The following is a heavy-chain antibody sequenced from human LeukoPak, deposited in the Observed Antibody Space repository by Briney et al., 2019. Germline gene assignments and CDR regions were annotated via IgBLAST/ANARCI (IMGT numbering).Heavy chain of an antibody. Sequence: PGGSLRLSCTTSGFPFSNYWMYWVRQAPGKGLMWVSRIKSDGTGITYTDSVEGRFTISRDNAKNTLYLQMNSLRDEDTAVYYCVRGQTIDYWGQGTLVTVSS. CDR2: IKSDGTGI. V-gene: IGHV3-74*01. CDR3: VRGQTIDY. D-gene: IGHD3-3*01. J-gene: IGHJ4*02. CDR1: GFPFSNYW.